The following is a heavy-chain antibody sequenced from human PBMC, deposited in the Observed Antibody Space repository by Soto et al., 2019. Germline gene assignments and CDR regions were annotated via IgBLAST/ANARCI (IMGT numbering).Heavy chain of an antibody. D-gene: IGHD2-8*01. Sequence: ASVKISCKASGYSFTDYHIHWVRQAPGQGLEWLGRINPKSGGTSTAQKFQGWVTMTTDTSISTASMQLTRLTSDDTTIYYCARGDSTDCSNGVCSFFYKHDMDVWGQGTTVTVSS. CDR3: ARGDSTDCSNGVCSFFYKHDMDV. CDR1: GYSFTDYH. V-gene: IGHV1-2*04. J-gene: IGHJ6*02. CDR2: INPKSGGT.